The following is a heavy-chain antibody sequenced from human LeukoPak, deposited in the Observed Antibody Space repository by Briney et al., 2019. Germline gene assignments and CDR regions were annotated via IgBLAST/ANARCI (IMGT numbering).Heavy chain of an antibody. J-gene: IGHJ4*02. CDR2: ISGSGGST. V-gene: IGHV3-23*01. Sequence: GGSLRLSCAASGFTFSSYWMHWVRQAPGKGLEWVSGISGSGGSTDYADSVKGRFTISRDNSKNTLYLQMNSLRGEDTAVYYCVPGRDGKQWGWYFDYWGQGTLVTVSS. D-gene: IGHD5-24*01. CDR1: GFTFSSYW. CDR3: VPGRDGKQWGWYFDY.